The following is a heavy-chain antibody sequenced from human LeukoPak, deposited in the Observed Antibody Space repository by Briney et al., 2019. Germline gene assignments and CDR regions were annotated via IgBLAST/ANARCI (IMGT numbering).Heavy chain of an antibody. CDR1: GYTFTSHY. D-gene: IGHD3-3*01. Sequence: VASVKVSCRASGYTFTSHYMHWVRQAPGQGLEWMGIIYPSAGSTSYPQKFQGRVTMTRDTSTSTVYMELSSLRSESTAVYYCAAPGASGFVGNFWSGPLDFWGQGTLVTVSS. CDR2: IYPSAGST. V-gene: IGHV1-46*01. J-gene: IGHJ4*02. CDR3: AAPGASGFVGNFWSGPLDF.